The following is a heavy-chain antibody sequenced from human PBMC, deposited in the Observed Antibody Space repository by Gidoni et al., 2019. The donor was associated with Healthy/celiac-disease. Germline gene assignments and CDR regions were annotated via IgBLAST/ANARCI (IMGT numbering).Heavy chain of an antibody. Sequence: QLQLQASGPGLVKPSETLSLTCTVSGGSISSSSYYWGWIRQPPGKGLEWIGSIYYSGSTYYNPSLKSRVTISVDTSKNQFSLKLSSVTAADTAVYYCARAWDGDYFDYWGQGTLVTVSS. CDR2: IYYSGST. CDR3: ARAWDGDYFDY. D-gene: IGHD4-17*01. J-gene: IGHJ4*02. V-gene: IGHV4-39*01. CDR1: GGSISSSSYY.